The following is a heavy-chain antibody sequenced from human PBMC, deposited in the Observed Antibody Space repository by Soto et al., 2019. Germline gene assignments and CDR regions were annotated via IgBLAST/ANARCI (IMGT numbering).Heavy chain of an antibody. CDR1: GGTFSSYA. J-gene: IGHJ3*02. D-gene: IGHD1-26*01. CDR3: ARDRRPYYASAARDAFDI. V-gene: IGHV1-69*13. Sequence: SVKVSCKASGGTFSSYAISWVRQAPGQGLEWMGGIIPIFGTANYAQKFQGRVTITADESTSTAYMELSSLRSEDTAVYHCARDRRPYYASAARDAFDIWGQGTMVTVSS. CDR2: IIPIFGTA.